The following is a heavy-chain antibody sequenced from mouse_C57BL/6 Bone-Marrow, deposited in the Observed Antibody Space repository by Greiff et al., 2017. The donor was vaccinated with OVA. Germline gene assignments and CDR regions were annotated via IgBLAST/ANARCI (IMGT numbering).Heavy chain of an antibody. V-gene: IGHV1-80*01. CDR1: GYAFSSYW. Sequence: VQGVESGAELVKPGASVKISCKASGYAFSSYWMNWVKQRPGKGLEWIGQIYPGDGDTNYNGKFKGKATLTADKSSSTAYMQLSSLTSEDSAVYFCARRDYGSSYEAYWGQGTLVTVSA. CDR2: IYPGDGDT. D-gene: IGHD1-1*01. CDR3: ARRDYGSSYEAY. J-gene: IGHJ3*01.